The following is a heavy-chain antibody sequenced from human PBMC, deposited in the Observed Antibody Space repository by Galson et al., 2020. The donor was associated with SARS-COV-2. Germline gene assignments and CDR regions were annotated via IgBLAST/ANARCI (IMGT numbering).Heavy chain of an antibody. J-gene: IGHJ4*02. Sequence: SGPTLVKPTQTLTLTCTFSGFSLSTSGMCVSWIRQPPGKALEWLARIDWDDDKYYSTSLKTRLTIPKDTSKNQVVLTIANMDPVDTATYYWGRTPPDDYDILTGTYFDYWGQGTLVTVSS. CDR3: GRTPPDDYDILTGTYFDY. D-gene: IGHD3-9*01. V-gene: IGHV2-70*11. CDR1: GFSLSTSGMC. CDR2: IDWDDDK.